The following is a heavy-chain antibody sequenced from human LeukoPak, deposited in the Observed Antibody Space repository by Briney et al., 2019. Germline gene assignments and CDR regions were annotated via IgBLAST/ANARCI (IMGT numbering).Heavy chain of an antibody. D-gene: IGHD3-10*01. J-gene: IGHJ5*02. CDR2: INPNSGGT. Sequence: ASVKVSCKASRYTFTGYYMHWVRQAPGQGLEWMGWINPNSGGTNYAQKFQGRVTKTRNTSISTAYMEMGRVRSDDTAVYYCARDVVRGAINWFDPWGQGTLVTVSS. V-gene: IGHV1-2*02. CDR3: ARDVVRGAINWFDP. CDR1: RYTFTGYY.